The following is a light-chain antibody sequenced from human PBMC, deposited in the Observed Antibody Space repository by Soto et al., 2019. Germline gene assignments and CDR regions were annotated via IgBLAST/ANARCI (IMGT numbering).Light chain of an antibody. J-gene: IGKJ1*01. Sequence: DIQMTQSPSTLSASVGDRVTLTCRASQSISYWLAWYQQKPGKAPKLLIYDASNLESGVPSRFSGSGFGTEFTLTISSLQPDDFATYYCQQYNSYPRTFGQGTKVDIK. CDR1: QSISYW. CDR2: DAS. CDR3: QQYNSYPRT. V-gene: IGKV1-5*01.